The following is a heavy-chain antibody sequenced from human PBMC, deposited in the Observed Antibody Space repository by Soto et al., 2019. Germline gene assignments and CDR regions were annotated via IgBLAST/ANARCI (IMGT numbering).Heavy chain of an antibody. Sequence: QVQLVESGGGVVQPGRSLRLSCAASGFTFSSYGMHWVRQAPGKGLEWVAVISYDGSNKYYADSVKGRFTISRDNSKKALFMQRNSGRVEDLAVYSWATDGFFVVFFWFSLNHFPSWGREPLVTVS. CDR1: GFTFSSYG. CDR3: ATDGFFVVFFWFSLNHFPS. V-gene: IGHV3-30*03. D-gene: IGHD3-3*01. CDR2: ISYDGSNK. J-gene: IGHJ4*02.